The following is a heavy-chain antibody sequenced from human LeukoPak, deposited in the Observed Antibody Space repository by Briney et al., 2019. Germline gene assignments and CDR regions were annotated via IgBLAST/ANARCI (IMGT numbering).Heavy chain of an antibody. Sequence: SETLSLTCAVYGGSFSGYYWSWIRQPPGKGLEWIGEINHSGSTNYNPSLESRVTISVDTSKNQFSLKLSSVTAADTAVFYCARHGWHSWYFDLWGRGTLVTVSS. CDR1: GGSFSGYY. J-gene: IGHJ2*01. CDR2: INHSGST. D-gene: IGHD6-19*01. V-gene: IGHV4-34*01. CDR3: ARHGWHSWYFDL.